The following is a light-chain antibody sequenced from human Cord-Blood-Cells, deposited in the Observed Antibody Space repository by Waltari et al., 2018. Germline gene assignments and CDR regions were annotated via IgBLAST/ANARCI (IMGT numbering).Light chain of an antibody. CDR3: QQYGSSPLMYT. Sequence: ELVLTQAPGTLSLSPGERATLSCRASPSVSSSYLAWYQQKPGQAPRLLIYGASSRATGIPDRFSCSGSGTDFTLTISRLEPEDFAVYYCQQYGSSPLMYTFGQGTKLEIK. J-gene: IGKJ2*01. V-gene: IGKV3-20*01. CDR2: GAS. CDR1: PSVSSSY.